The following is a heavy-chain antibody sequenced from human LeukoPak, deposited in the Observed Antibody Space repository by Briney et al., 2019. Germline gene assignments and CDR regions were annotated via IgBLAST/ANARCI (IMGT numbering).Heavy chain of an antibody. V-gene: IGHV4-39*01. J-gene: IGHJ4*02. CDR1: GCSISSYSYY. CDR2: IFYSGST. Sequence: PSETLSLTCTVSGCSISSYSYYWDWIRQPPGKGLQWIGNIFYSGSTYYSPSLKSRVTISMDTSKNQFSLKLSSVTAADTAVYYCARRSVTAIPTIGFDYWGQGALVTVSS. CDR3: ARRSVTAIPTIGFDY. D-gene: IGHD2-21*02.